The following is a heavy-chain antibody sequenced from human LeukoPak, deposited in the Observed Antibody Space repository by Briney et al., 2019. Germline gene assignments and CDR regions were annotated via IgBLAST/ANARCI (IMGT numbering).Heavy chain of an antibody. Sequence: GGSLSLSCAASGFTFTSYAMGWVRQAPGKGLEWVSAISGSGGSTYYGDSVKGRFTISRDSSKNAMYLQMNSLRAEDTAVYYCAKGSGSGSYYKNYFDPWGQGTLVTVSS. CDR1: GFTFTSYA. D-gene: IGHD3-10*01. CDR2: ISGSGGST. J-gene: IGHJ5*02. V-gene: IGHV3-23*01. CDR3: AKGSGSGSYYKNYFDP.